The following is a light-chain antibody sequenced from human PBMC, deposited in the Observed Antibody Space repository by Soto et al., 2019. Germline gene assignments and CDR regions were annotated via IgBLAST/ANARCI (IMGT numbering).Light chain of an antibody. J-gene: IGLJ1*01. CDR3: SSYTTSNTRQIV. CDR1: SSDVGGYNY. V-gene: IGLV2-14*01. Sequence: QSALTQPASVSGSPGKSSTISCTGTSSDVGGYNYVSWYQQHPGKAPKFMIYDVSNRPSGVSNRFSGSKSGNTASLTISGLQAEDESDYYCSSYTTSNTRQIVFGTGTKVTVL. CDR2: DVS.